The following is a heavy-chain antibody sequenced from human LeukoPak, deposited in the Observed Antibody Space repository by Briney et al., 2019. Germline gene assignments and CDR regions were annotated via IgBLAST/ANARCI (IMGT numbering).Heavy chain of an antibody. Sequence: GGTLRLSCGASGFTFSTYGMTWVRQAPGKGLEWESGMSVSGTNTYYADSVKGRFTISRDNSKNTLYLQMNSLRAEDTAVYYCARATTYDILTGYFDYWGQGTLVTVSS. J-gene: IGHJ4*02. CDR1: GFTFSTYG. V-gene: IGHV3-23*01. D-gene: IGHD3-9*01. CDR3: ARATTYDILTGYFDY. CDR2: MSVSGTNT.